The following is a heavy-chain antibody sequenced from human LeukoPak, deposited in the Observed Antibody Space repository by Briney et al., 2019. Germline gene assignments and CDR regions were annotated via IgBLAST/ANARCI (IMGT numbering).Heavy chain of an antibody. Sequence: SETLSLTCTVSGGSVSSGNYHWSWIRQPPGKGLEWIGYIYYSGSTNYNPSLKSRVTISVDTSKNQFSLRLSSVTAADTAVYYCASLSAGWAVQLYNFDYWGQGTLVTVSS. D-gene: IGHD3-3*01. CDR2: IYYSGST. V-gene: IGHV4-61*01. CDR1: GGSVSSGNYH. J-gene: IGHJ4*02. CDR3: ASLSAGWAVQLYNFDY.